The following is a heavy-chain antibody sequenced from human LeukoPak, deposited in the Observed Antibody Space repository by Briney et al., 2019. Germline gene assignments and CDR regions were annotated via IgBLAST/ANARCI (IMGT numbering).Heavy chain of an antibody. Sequence: GGSLRLSCAASGFTFSTYAMSWVRQAPGKGLEWVANIKQDGSEKYYVDSVKGRFTISRDNAKNSLYLQMNSLRAEDTAVYYCARASRYSSGLDYWGQGTLVTVSS. CDR2: IKQDGSEK. CDR3: ARASRYSSGLDY. V-gene: IGHV3-7*04. J-gene: IGHJ4*02. CDR1: GFTFSTYA. D-gene: IGHD6-19*01.